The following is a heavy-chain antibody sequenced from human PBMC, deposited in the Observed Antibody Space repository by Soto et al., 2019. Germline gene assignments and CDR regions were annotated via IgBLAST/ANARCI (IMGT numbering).Heavy chain of an antibody. CDR3: ARDHYSPGLHF. Sequence: QVQLVQSGAEVKKPGSSVKVSCKASGGTFSGYVISWVRQAPGQGLEWMGGILPIFGSTNYTQTLQGRVTITADESTSTAYMELTSLRFEDSAVYYCARDHYSPGLHFWCQGTLVTVSS. D-gene: IGHD1-26*01. J-gene: IGHJ4*02. V-gene: IGHV1-69*01. CDR2: ILPIFGST. CDR1: GGTFSGYV.